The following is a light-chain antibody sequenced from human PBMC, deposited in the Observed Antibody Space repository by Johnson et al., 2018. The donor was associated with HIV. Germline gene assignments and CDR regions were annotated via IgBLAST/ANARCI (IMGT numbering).Light chain of an antibody. J-gene: IGLJ1*01. CDR2: ENN. CDR1: SSNIGNNY. CDR3: GTWDSRLSAYV. V-gene: IGLV1-51*02. Sequence: QSVLTQPPSVSAAPGQKVTISCSGSSSNIGNNYVSWYQQLPGTAPKLLIYENNKRPSGIPDRFSGSSSVTSATLGITALQPGDEADYYCGTWDSRLSAYVFGSGTKVTVL.